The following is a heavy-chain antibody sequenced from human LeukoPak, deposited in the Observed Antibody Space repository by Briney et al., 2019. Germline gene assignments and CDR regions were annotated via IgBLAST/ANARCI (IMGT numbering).Heavy chain of an antibody. Sequence: GGSLRLSCAASGFTVSSNYMSWVRQAPGKGLEWVSVIYSGGSTYYADSVKGRFTISRDNSKNTLYLQMNSLRAEDTAVYYCARYHPDYYDSSGYTFDYWGQGTLVTVSS. CDR3: ARYHPDYYDSSGYTFDY. CDR2: IYSGGST. J-gene: IGHJ4*02. V-gene: IGHV3-53*01. CDR1: GFTVSSNY. D-gene: IGHD3-22*01.